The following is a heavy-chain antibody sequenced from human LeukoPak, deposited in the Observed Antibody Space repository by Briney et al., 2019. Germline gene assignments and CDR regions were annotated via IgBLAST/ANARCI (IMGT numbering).Heavy chain of an antibody. CDR2: ISYDGDNK. D-gene: IGHD5-24*01. J-gene: IGHJ6*02. CDR3: ARGRRDGFDYYYYYGMDV. Sequence: PGGSLRLSCAASGFTFSSSAMHWVRQAPGKGLEWVAVISYDGDNKYDADSVKGRFTISRDNSKNTLYLQMNSLRAEDTAVYYCARGRRDGFDYYYYYGMDVWGQGTTVTVSS. V-gene: IGHV3-30-3*01. CDR1: GFTFSSSA.